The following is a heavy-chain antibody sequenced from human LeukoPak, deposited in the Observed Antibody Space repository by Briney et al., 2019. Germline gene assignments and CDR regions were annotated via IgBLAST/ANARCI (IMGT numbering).Heavy chain of an antibody. CDR2: ISGSGGST. J-gene: IGHJ4*02. CDR1: GFTFSSYG. CDR3: AKGSGSYLSPLYYFDY. Sequence: PGGSLRLSCAASGFTFSSYGMSWVRQALGKGLEWVSAISGSGGSTYYADSVKGRFTISRDNSKNTLYLQMNSPRAEDTAVYYCAKGSGSYLSPLYYFDYWGQGTLVTVSS. V-gene: IGHV3-23*01. D-gene: IGHD1-26*01.